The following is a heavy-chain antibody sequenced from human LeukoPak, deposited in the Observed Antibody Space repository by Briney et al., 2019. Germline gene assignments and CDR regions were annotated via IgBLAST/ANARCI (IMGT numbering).Heavy chain of an antibody. CDR3: ARGRTNGDAFDI. D-gene: IGHD2-2*01. V-gene: IGHV1-2*02. Sequence: GASVKVSCKASGYTFTGYYMHWARQAPGQGLEWMGCINPNSGGTNYAQKFQGRVTMTRDTSISTAYMELSRLRSDDTAVYYCARGRTNGDAFDIWGQGTMVTVSS. CDR2: INPNSGGT. J-gene: IGHJ3*02. CDR1: GYTFTGYY.